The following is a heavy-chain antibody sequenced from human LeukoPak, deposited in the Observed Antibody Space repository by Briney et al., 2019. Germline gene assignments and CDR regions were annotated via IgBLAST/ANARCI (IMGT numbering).Heavy chain of an antibody. CDR1: GFTFSSYA. D-gene: IGHD3-9*01. V-gene: IGHV3-30*04. J-gene: IGHJ4*02. CDR3: AKASLRYFDWFSDY. Sequence: GGSLRLSCAASGFTFSSYAMHWVRQAPGKGLESVAVISYDGSNKYYADSVKGRFTISRDNSRNTLHLQMNSLRAEDTAVYSCAKASLRYFDWFSDYWGQGTLVTVSS. CDR2: ISYDGSNK.